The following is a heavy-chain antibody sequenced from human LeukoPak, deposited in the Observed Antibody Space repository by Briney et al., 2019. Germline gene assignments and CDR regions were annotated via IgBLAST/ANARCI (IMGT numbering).Heavy chain of an antibody. D-gene: IGHD3-22*01. J-gene: IGHJ4*02. CDR3: ARAIYDSSGYLSPHFDY. V-gene: IGHV3-7*01. CDR1: GFTFSSYW. CDR2: IKQDGSEK. Sequence: PGGSLRLSCAASGFTFSSYWMSWVRQAPGKGLEWVANIKQDGSEKYYVDSVKGRFTISRDNAKNSLYLQMNSLRAEDTAVYYCARAIYDSSGYLSPHFDYWGQGTLVTVSS.